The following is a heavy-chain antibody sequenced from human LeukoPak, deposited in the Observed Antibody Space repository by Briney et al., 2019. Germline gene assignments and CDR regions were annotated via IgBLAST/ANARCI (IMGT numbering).Heavy chain of an antibody. V-gene: IGHV3-74*01. CDR2: INSDGSIT. J-gene: IGHJ4*02. D-gene: IGHD2-2*01. CDR3: ASSTQISKYADY. Sequence: GGSLRLSCAASGFTFSSYWMHWVRQAPGKGLVWVSRINSDGSITTYADSVRGRFTNSRDNATSTLYLQMNSLRTEDTAVYYCASSTQISKYADYWGQGALVTVSS. CDR1: GFTFSSYW.